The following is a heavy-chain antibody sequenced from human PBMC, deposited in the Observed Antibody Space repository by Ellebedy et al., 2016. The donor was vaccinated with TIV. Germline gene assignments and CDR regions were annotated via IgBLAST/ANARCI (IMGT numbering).Heavy chain of an antibody. D-gene: IGHD6-13*01. CDR3: ARGRGVAAAGMFDY. J-gene: IGHJ4*02. CDR2: IYYSGST. Sequence: SETLSLXXTVSGGSISSGDYYWSWIRQPPGKGLEWIGYIYYSGSTYYNPSLKSRVTISVDTSKNQFSLKLSSVTAADTAVYYCARGRGVAAAGMFDYWGQGTLVTVSS. CDR1: GGSISSGDYY. V-gene: IGHV4-30-4*01.